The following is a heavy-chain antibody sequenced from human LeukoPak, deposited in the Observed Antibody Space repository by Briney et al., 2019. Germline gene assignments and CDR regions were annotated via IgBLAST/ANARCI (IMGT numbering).Heavy chain of an antibody. CDR2: IWYDGSNK. J-gene: IGHJ4*02. CDR3: IRSSADYYDSSSYYYDFDY. D-gene: IGHD3-22*01. V-gene: IGHV3-33*01. Sequence: GGSLRLSCAASGFTFSSYGMHWVRQAPGKGLEWVAVIWYDGSNKYYADSVKGRFTISRDNSKNTLYLQMNSLRAEDTAVYYCIRSSADYYDSSSYYYDFDYWGQGTLVTVSS. CDR1: GFTFSSYG.